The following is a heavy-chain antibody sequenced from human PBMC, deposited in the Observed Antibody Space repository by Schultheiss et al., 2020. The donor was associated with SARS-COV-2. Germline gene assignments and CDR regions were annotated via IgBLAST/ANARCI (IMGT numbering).Heavy chain of an antibody. CDR1: GDSISSSTYY. V-gene: IGHV4-39*01. CDR2: IHYSGIT. J-gene: IGHJ4*02. CDR3: AGSSWPNLFDY. D-gene: IGHD6-13*01. Sequence: SETLSLTCTVSGDSISSSTYYWGWFRQPPGKGLEWIGTIHYSGITYYSPSLTSRAAIAVDTSRNQFSLKLSSVTAADTAVYYCAGSSWPNLFDYWGQGTLVTVSS.